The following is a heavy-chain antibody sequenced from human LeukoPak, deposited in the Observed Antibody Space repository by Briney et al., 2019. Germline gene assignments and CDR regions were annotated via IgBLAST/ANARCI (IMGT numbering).Heavy chain of an antibody. J-gene: IGHJ4*02. CDR1: GFTSSNYA. Sequence: HPGGSLRLSCAASGFTSSNYAMSWVRQAPGKGLEWVSAITGSGGSTNYADSVKGRFTISRDNSKNTLYLQMQSLRAEDTAVYYCAKDRFCCGYTGWQFDYWGQGSLVTVSS. CDR3: AKDRFCCGYTGWQFDY. D-gene: IGHD3-3*01. V-gene: IGHV3-23*01. CDR2: ITGSGGST.